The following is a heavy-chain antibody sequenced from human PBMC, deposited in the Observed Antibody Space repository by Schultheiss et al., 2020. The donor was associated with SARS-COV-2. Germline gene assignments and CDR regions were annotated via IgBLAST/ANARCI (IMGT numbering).Heavy chain of an antibody. V-gene: IGHV3-23*01. J-gene: IGHJ4*02. D-gene: IGHD2-8*01. CDR1: GFTFSSYS. Sequence: GGSLRLSCAASGFTFSSYSMNWVRQAPGKGLEWVSTISGSGGSTYYADSVKGRFTISRDNSKNTLYLQMNSLRAEDTAVYYCAKQEGMMVVNPLDYWGQGTLVTVSS. CDR3: AKQEGMMVVNPLDY. CDR2: ISGSGGST.